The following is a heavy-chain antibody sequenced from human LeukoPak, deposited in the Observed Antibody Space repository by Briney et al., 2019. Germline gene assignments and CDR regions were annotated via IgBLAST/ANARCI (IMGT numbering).Heavy chain of an antibody. V-gene: IGHV4-39*07. Sequence: PGGSLRLSCAASGFTFSSYWMSWVRQAPGKGLEWIGSIYYSGSTYYNPSLKSRVTISVDTSKNQFSLKLSSVTAADTAVYYCARDRGSTYYYYYYYMDVWGKGTTVTVSS. CDR3: ARDRGSTYYYYYYYMDV. CDR1: GFTFSSYW. J-gene: IGHJ6*03. D-gene: IGHD1-26*01. CDR2: IYYSGST.